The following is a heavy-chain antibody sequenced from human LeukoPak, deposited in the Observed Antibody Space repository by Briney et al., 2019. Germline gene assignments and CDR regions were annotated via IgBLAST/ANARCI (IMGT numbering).Heavy chain of an antibody. CDR2: INPTGGST. J-gene: IGHJ4*02. CDR1: GYTFPSYF. CDR3: ARTAARRFDY. V-gene: IGHV1-46*01. D-gene: IGHD6-6*01. Sequence: ASVKVSCKASGYTFPSYFMHWVRQAPGQGLEWMGIINPTGGSTTYAQKFQGRVTMTRDTSTSTVYMELSSLRSDDTAVYYRARTAARRFDYWGQGTLVTVSS.